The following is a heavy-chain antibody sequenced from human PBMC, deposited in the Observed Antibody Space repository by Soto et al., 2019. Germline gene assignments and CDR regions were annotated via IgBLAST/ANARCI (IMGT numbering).Heavy chain of an antibody. CDR3: ARENDFAYCGGDCSKRAFDI. Sequence: EVQLVESGGGLIQPGGSLRLSCAASGFTVSSNYMSWVRQAPGKGLEWVSVIYSGGSTYYADSVKGRFTISRDKSKNTLYLQMNSLRAEDTAVYYCARENDFAYCGGDCSKRAFDIWGQGTMVTVSS. J-gene: IGHJ3*02. V-gene: IGHV3-53*01. CDR1: GFTVSSNY. CDR2: IYSGGST. D-gene: IGHD2-21*02.